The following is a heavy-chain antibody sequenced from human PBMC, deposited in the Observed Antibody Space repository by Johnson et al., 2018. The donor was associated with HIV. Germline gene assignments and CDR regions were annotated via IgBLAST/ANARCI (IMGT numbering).Heavy chain of an antibody. CDR3: ANILSSLEWFPDDAFDI. CDR2: IRYDGSNK. V-gene: IGHV3-30*02. J-gene: IGHJ3*02. Sequence: QVQLVESGGGVVQPGGSLILSCAASRFSFSRYGMHWVRQAPGKGLEWVAFIRYDGSNKYYADSVKGRFTISRDNSKNTLYLQMNSLRAEDTAVYYCANILSSLEWFPDDAFDIWGQGTMVTVSS. D-gene: IGHD3-3*01. CDR1: RFSFSRYG.